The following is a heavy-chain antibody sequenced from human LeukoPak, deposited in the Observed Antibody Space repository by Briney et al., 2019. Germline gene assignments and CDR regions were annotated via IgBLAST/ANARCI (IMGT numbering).Heavy chain of an antibody. CDR2: IYYSGST. CDR1: GGSISSSSYY. Sequence: PSETLSLTCTVSGGSISSSSYYWGWIHQPPGKGLEWIGSIYYSGSTYYNPSLKSRVTISVDTSKNQFSLKLSSVTAADTAVYYCLGWYQIKDYWGQGTLVTVSS. D-gene: IGHD6-19*01. CDR3: LGWYQIKDY. J-gene: IGHJ4*02. V-gene: IGHV4-39*07.